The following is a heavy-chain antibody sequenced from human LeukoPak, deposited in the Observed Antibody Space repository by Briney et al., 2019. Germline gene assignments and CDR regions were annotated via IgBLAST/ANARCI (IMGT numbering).Heavy chain of an antibody. CDR2: IIPIFGTA. V-gene: IGHV1-69*13. CDR1: GGTFSSYA. D-gene: IGHD2-2*01. CDR3: ARDVNVVVPAAIKFMSPYYFDY. Sequence: SVKVSCKASGGTFSSYAISWVRQAPGQGLEWMGGIIPIFGTANYAQKFQGRVTISADESTSTAYMELSSLRSEDTAVYYCARDVNVVVPAAIKFMSPYYFDYWGQGTLVTVSS. J-gene: IGHJ4*02.